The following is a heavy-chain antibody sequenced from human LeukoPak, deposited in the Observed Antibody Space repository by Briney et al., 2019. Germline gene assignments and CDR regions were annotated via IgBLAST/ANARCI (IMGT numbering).Heavy chain of an antibody. CDR2: IYHSGST. J-gene: IGHJ5*02. CDR1: GYSISSGYY. V-gene: IGHV4-38-2*02. Sequence: SETLSLTRTVSGYSISSGYYWGWIRQPPGKGLEWIGSIYHSGSTYYNPSLKSRVTISVDTSKNQFSLKLSSATAADTAIYYCARDPITISNSDWFDPWGQGTLVTVSS. D-gene: IGHD3-3*01. CDR3: ARDPITISNSDWFDP.